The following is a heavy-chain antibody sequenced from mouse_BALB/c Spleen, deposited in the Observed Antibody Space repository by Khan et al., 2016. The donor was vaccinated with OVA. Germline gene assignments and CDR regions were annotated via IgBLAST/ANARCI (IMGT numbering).Heavy chain of an antibody. CDR3: ARGGYGTLAY. CDR1: GYAFTDYL. J-gene: IGHJ3*01. D-gene: IGHD2-1*01. Sequence: QVQLQQSGAELVRPGTSVKVSCKASGYAFTDYLIEWVKQRPGQGLEWIGVINPGSGNTNYNEKFKGKTTLTADKSSSTAYMQLSSLTSDDSAVYFCARGGYGTLAYWGRGTPVTVS. CDR2: INPGSGNT. V-gene: IGHV1-54*01.